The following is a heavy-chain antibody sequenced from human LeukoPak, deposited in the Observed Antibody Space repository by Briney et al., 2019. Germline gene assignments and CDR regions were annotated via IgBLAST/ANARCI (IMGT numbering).Heavy chain of an antibody. J-gene: IGHJ4*02. CDR2: ISAYNGNT. CDR1: GYTFTSYG. Sequence: ASVKVSCKASGYTFTSYGLSWVRQAPGQGLEWMGWISAYNGNTIYAQKVQGRVTMTTDTSTSTAYMELRSLRSDDTAVYYCARAQKYSNSLDSDYWGQGTLVTVSS. D-gene: IGHD6-6*01. CDR3: ARAQKYSNSLDSDY. V-gene: IGHV1-18*01.